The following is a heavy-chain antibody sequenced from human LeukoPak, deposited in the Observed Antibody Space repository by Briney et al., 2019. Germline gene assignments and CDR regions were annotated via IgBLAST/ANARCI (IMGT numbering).Heavy chain of an antibody. V-gene: IGHV4-34*01. CDR1: GGSFSGYV. CDR3: AKTPVVTLSAFDI. CDR2: INHSGST. D-gene: IGHD3-22*01. J-gene: IGHJ3*02. Sequence: SETLSLTCGVYGGSFSGYVWSWIRQPPGKGLQWIGEINHSGSTTYNPSLKSQVTISLDTSRNQFSLKLTSVPAADTAVYYCAKTPVVTLSAFDIWGQGTLVTVSS.